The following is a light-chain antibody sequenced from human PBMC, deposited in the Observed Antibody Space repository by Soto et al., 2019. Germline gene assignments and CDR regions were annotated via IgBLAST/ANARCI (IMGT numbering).Light chain of an antibody. CDR3: QVRDVWPT. Sequence: IVLTQSPATLSLSPGERAALSCRASQSVSTSLAWYQHKPGQAPRLIIYDASKRAPGIPARFSSRGSGTDFTLTISSLEPEDFAVYYCQVRDVWPTFGQGTKV. CDR1: QSVSTS. CDR2: DAS. V-gene: IGKV3-11*01. J-gene: IGKJ1*01.